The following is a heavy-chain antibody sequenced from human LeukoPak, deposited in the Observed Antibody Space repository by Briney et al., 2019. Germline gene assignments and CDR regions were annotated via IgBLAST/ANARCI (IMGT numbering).Heavy chain of an antibody. CDR3: AKAGEFGELLQYYFDY. CDR2: TSYDGNKK. V-gene: IGHV3-30*18. D-gene: IGHD3-10*01. J-gene: IGHJ4*02. Sequence: PGGSLRLSCATSGFTFSSYGMHWVRQAPGKGLEWVAVTSYDGNKKFYADSVKGRFTISRDNSKNTLYLQMNSLRPEDTAVYYCAKAGEFGELLQYYFDYWGQGTLVTVSS. CDR1: GFTFSSYG.